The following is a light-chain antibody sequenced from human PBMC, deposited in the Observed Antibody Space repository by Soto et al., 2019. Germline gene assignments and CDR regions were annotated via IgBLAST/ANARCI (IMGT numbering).Light chain of an antibody. CDR1: QGISSY. CDR3: QQLNSYPSWT. J-gene: IGKJ1*01. V-gene: IGKV1-9*01. Sequence: DIQLTQSPSFLSASVGDRVTITCRASQGISSYLAWYQQKPGKAPKLLLYAASTLQSGVPSRFSGSGSGTEFTLTISSLQPEDFATYYCQQLNSYPSWTFGQGTKVEIK. CDR2: AAS.